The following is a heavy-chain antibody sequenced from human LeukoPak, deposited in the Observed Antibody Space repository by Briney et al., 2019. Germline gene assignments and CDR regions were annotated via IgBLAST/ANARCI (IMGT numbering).Heavy chain of an antibody. CDR1: GYTFTSYA. Sequence: ASVKVSCKASGYTFTSYAMHWVRQAPGQRLEWMGWINAGNGNTKYSQKFQGRVTITRDTSASTAYMELSSLRSEDTAVYYCARETPYYSGTSYFDYWGQGTLVTVSS. CDR2: INAGNGNT. V-gene: IGHV1-3*01. CDR3: ARETPYYSGTSYFDY. J-gene: IGHJ4*02. D-gene: IGHD3-10*01.